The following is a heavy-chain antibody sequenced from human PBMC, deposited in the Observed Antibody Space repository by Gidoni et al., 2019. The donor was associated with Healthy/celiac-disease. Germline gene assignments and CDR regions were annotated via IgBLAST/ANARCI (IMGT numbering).Heavy chain of an antibody. CDR2: IYYSGST. J-gene: IGHJ4*02. V-gene: IGHV4-59*01. CDR1: GASISSYY. CDR3: ARSSVAAAGRRSLDY. D-gene: IGHD6-13*01. Sequence: QVQLQESGPGLVKPSETLSLTCTVSGASISSYYWSWSRQPPGKGLEWIVYIYYSGSTNYNPSLKSRVTISVDTSKNQFSLKLSSVTAADTAVYYCARSSVAAAGRRSLDYWGQGTLVTVSS.